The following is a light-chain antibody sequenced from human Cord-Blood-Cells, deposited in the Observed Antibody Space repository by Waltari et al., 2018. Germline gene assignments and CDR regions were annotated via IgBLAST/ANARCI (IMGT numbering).Light chain of an antibody. J-gene: IGKJ2*01. V-gene: IGKV1-8*01. CDR1: QRISSY. CDR2: AAS. CDR3: QQYYSYPYT. Sequence: AIRITQYPSSLSASTGARVTITCRASQRISSYLAWYQQKPGKAPKLLIYAASTLQSGVPSRFSGSGSGTDFTLTISCLQSEDFATYYCQQYYSYPYTFGQGTKLEIK.